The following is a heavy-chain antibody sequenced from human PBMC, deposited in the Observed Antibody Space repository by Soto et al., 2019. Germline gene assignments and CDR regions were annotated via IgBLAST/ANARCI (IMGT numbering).Heavy chain of an antibody. CDR1: GYTFTSYG. J-gene: IGHJ1*01. CDR3: ARTSSVRSSGPKEYFQH. CDR2: ISAYNGNT. D-gene: IGHD6-19*01. Sequence: GASVKVSCKASGYTFTSYGISWVRQAPGQGLEWMGWISAYNGNTNYAQKLQGRVTMTTDTSTSTAYMELRSLRSDDTAVYYCARTSSVRSSGPKEYFQHWGQGTLVTVSS. V-gene: IGHV1-18*01.